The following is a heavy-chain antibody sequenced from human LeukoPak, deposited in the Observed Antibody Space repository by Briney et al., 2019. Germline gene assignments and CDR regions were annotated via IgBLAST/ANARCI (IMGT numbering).Heavy chain of an antibody. V-gene: IGHV1-18*01. CDR3: GRALLWFGEPSHIDY. CDR2: ITAYNDNT. CDR1: GYTLPSYG. D-gene: IGHD3-10*01. Sequence: ASVKVSCKASGYTLPSYGISWVRPARGQGLEWMGWITAYNDNTNYAQKLQGRVTMTTDTSTSTAYTELRSMRSGDAGVYYCGRALLWFGEPSHIDYWGQGTLVTASS. J-gene: IGHJ4*02.